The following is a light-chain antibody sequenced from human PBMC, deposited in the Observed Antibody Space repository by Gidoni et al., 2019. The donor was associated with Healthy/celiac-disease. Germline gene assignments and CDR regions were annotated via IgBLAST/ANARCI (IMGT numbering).Light chain of an antibody. CDR1: QSVLYSSNNKND. CDR3: QQYYSTPLT. CDR2: WAS. Sequence: DIVMTQSPESLAVSLGERATINCKSSQSVLYSSNNKNDLAWYPQKPGQPPKLLIYWASTRESGVPDRFSGSGSGTDFTLTISSLQAEDVAVYYCQQYYSTPLTFXGXTKVEIK. J-gene: IGKJ4*01. V-gene: IGKV4-1*01.